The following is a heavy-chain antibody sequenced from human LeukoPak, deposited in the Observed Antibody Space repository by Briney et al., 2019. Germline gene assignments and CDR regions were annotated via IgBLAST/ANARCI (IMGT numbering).Heavy chain of an antibody. Sequence: PSETLSLTCTVSGGSISSYYWSWIRQPAGKGLEWIGRIDTSGSIIYNPSLKSRVTISVDTSKNQLSLKVSSVTAADTAVYYCARVKSSTRGPYYHYCMDVWGKGTTVIVSS. CDR1: GGSISSYY. CDR3: ARVKSSTRGPYYHYCMDV. CDR2: IDTSGSI. J-gene: IGHJ6*03. D-gene: IGHD3-10*01. V-gene: IGHV4-4*07.